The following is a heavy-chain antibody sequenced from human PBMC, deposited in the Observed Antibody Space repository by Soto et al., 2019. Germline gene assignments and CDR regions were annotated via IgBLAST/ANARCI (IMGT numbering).Heavy chain of an antibody. D-gene: IGHD2-15*01. CDR3: VRRMASPDQ. V-gene: IGHV3-11*01. CDR2: SGGRSI. J-gene: IGHJ4*02. Sequence: SGGRSIYYADSVKGRFIISRDNAENSLYLQMNSLRPEDTAVYYCVRRMASPDQWGQGTLVTVS.